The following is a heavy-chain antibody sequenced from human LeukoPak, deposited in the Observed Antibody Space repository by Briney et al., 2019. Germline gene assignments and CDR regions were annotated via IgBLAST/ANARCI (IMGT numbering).Heavy chain of an antibody. CDR1: GYSFTSYW. D-gene: IGHD3-9*01. Sequence: GESLKISCKGSGYSFTSYWISWVRQMPGKGLEWMGRIDPSDSYTNYSPSFLGHVTISADKSISTAYLQWSSLKASDTAMYYCARLGYYDILTGPKEPNWFDPWGQGTLVTVSS. CDR3: ARLGYYDILTGPKEPNWFDP. J-gene: IGHJ5*02. CDR2: IDPSDSYT. V-gene: IGHV5-10-1*01.